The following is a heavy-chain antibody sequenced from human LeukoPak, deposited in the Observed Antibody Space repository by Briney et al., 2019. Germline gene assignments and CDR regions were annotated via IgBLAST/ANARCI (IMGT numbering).Heavy chain of an antibody. D-gene: IGHD2-2*01. CDR2: ISGSGGST. CDR1: GFTFSSYA. J-gene: IGHJ3*02. V-gene: IGHV3-23*01. CDR3: AKDSLPVPDAFDI. Sequence: GGSLRLSCAASGFTFSSYAMSWVRQAPGKGLEWVSAISGSGGSTYYAGSVKGRFTISRDNSKNTLYLQMNSLRAEDTAVYYCAKDSLPVPDAFDIWGQGTMVTVSS.